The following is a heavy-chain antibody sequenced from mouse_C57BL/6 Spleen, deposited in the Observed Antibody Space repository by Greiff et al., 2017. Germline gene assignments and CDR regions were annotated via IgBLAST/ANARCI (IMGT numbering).Heavy chain of an antibody. CDR3: ARSSWDSFDY. Sequence: LVESGPELVKPGASVKISCKASGYAFSSSWMNWVKQRPGKGLEWIGRIYPGDGDTNYNGKFKGKATLTADKSSSTAYMQLSSLTSEDSAVYFCARSSWDSFDYWGQGTTLTVSS. J-gene: IGHJ2*01. CDR2: IYPGDGDT. V-gene: IGHV1-82*01. CDR1: GYAFSSSW. D-gene: IGHD4-1*01.